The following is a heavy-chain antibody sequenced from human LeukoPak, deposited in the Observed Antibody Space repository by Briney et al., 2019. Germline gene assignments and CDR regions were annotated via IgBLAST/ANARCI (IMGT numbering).Heavy chain of an antibody. D-gene: IGHD3-10*01. CDR2: IYHSGST. J-gene: IGHJ5*02. Sequence: SGTLSLTCAVSGGSISSGGYSWSWIRQPPGKGLEWIGYIYHSGSTYYNPSLKSRVTISVDRSKNQFSLKLSSVTAADTAVHYCARGGGYYYGSGSYYSPTHNWFDPWGQGTLVTVSS. CDR3: ARGGGYYYGSGSYYSPTHNWFDP. CDR1: GGSISSGGYS. V-gene: IGHV4-30-2*01.